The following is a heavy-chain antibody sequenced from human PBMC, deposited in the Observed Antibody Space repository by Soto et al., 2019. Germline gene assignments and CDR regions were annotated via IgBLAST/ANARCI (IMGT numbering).Heavy chain of an antibody. V-gene: IGHV1-18*01. CDR2: ISAYNGNT. J-gene: IGHJ4*02. CDR1: GYTFTSYG. D-gene: IGHD1-26*01. CDR3: ARVGVGWELPGTHFDY. Sequence: QVQLVQSGAEVKKPGASVKVSCKASGYTFTSYGISWVRQAPGQGLEWMGGISAYNGNTNYAQKLQGRVTMATDTSTSTDYMELRSLRSDATAVYYCARVGVGWELPGTHFDYWGQGTLVTVSS.